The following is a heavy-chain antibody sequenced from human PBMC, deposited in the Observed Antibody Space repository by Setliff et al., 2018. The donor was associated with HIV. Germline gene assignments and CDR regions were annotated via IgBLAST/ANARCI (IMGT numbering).Heavy chain of an antibody. J-gene: IGHJ1*01. CDR3: ASRGIVVVTMSMPDEFFVH. Sequence: SETLSLTCAVSGYSISTAYYWGWIRQPPGKGLEWIGSVYHSGTTYYNPSLRGRVTISVDRSRNQFPLTLNSVTAADTATYYCASRGIVVVTMSMPDEFFVHWGHGTLVTVSS. D-gene: IGHD2-21*02. V-gene: IGHV4-38-2*01. CDR1: GYSISTAYY. CDR2: VYHSGTT.